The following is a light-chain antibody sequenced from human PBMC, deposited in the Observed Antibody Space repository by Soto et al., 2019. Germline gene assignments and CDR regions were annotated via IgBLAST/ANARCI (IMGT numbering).Light chain of an antibody. CDR1: QDIRTE. J-gene: IGKJ1*01. CDR3: LQDFKYPRT. V-gene: IGKV1-6*01. Sequence: AIQMTQSPSSLSASVGDRVTITCRASQDIRTELGWYQQKPGKAPRLLIYGTFSLQSGVPSRFSGSGPGTDFTLTISSLQPDDFATYYCLQDFKYPRTFGQGTKVEVK. CDR2: GTF.